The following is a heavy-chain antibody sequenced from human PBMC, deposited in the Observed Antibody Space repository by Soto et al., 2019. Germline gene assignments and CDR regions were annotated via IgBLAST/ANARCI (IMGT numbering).Heavy chain of an antibody. CDR1: GGTFSSYA. CDR3: ARDRGGLSTSRYGMEV. J-gene: IGHJ6*02. Sequence: SVKVSCKASGGTFSSYAISWVRQAPGQGLEWMGGIIPIFGTANYAQKFQGRVTITRDTSASTAYMELSSPRSEDTAVYYCARDRGGLSTSRYGMEVWGQGTTVTVSS. CDR2: IIPIFGTA. D-gene: IGHD2-2*01. V-gene: IGHV1-69*05.